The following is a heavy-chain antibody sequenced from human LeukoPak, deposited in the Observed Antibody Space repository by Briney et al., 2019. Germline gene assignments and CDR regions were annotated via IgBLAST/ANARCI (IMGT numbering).Heavy chain of an antibody. CDR3: ARGRSVAGFDY. CDR1: GDSVSSAA. J-gene: IGHJ4*02. D-gene: IGHD6-19*01. V-gene: IGHV6-1*01. Sequence: SQTLSLTCAISGDSVSSAAWNWIRQSPSRGLEWLGRTYYRSTWHSDYAVSVRSRITINPDTSNNQFSLQLNSVTPEDTAVYYCARGRSVAGFDYWGQGTLVTVSS. CDR2: TYYRSTWHS.